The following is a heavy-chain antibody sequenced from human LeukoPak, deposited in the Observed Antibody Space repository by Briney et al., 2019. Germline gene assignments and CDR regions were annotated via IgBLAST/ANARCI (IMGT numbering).Heavy chain of an antibody. CDR3: ARELTIFGVVTPYNWFDP. Sequence: GVSLRLSCAASGFTFSSYWMSWVRLAPGKGLEWVANIKQDGSEKYYVDSVKGRFTISRDNAKNSLYLQMNSLRAEDTAVYYCARELTIFGVVTPYNWFDPWGQGTLVTVSS. V-gene: IGHV3-7*01. J-gene: IGHJ5*02. CDR1: GFTFSSYW. D-gene: IGHD3-3*01. CDR2: IKQDGSEK.